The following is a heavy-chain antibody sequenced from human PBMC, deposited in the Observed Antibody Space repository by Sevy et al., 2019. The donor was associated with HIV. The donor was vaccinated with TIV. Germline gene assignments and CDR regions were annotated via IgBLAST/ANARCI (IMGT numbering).Heavy chain of an antibody. J-gene: IGHJ5*02. Sequence: VSVKVSCKASGYTFTGYYMHWVRQAPGQGLEWMGWINPNSGGTNYAQKFQGRVTMTRDTSFSTAYMELSRLRSDDTAVYYWARERVYCSGGSCKPGGWFDPWGQGTLVTVSS. CDR2: INPNSGGT. D-gene: IGHD2-15*01. V-gene: IGHV1-2*02. CDR3: ARERVYCSGGSCKPGGWFDP. CDR1: GYTFTGYY.